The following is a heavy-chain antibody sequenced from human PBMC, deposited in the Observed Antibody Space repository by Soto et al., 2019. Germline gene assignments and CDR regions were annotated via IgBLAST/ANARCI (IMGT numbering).Heavy chain of an antibody. J-gene: IGHJ6*02. CDR3: ARDRRATGGYYGMDV. CDR2: IIPMLGTT. V-gene: IGHV1-69*12. D-gene: IGHD2-8*02. CDR1: GSIFSSYS. Sequence: QAQLVQSGAEVKKPGSSVKVSCKAAGSIFSSYSISWVRQAPGQGLEWMGGIIPMLGTTNYAPKLQDRVTLTADETTGTAHMELSSLTSEDTAVYYCARDRRATGGYYGMDVWGQGTTVTVSS.